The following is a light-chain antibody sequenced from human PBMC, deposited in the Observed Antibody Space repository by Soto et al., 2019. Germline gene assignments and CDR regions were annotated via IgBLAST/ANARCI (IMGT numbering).Light chain of an antibody. Sequence: IQLTQSPSSLSASVGDRVTITCRAIQDISNYLAWYQQKPGKAPNLLIYAASTLQSGVPSRFSGSGSGTDFTLTISSLQPEDSATYYCQQLNTFLPTFGGGTKVEIK. V-gene: IGKV1-9*01. CDR3: QQLNTFLPT. J-gene: IGKJ4*01. CDR2: AAS. CDR1: QDISNY.